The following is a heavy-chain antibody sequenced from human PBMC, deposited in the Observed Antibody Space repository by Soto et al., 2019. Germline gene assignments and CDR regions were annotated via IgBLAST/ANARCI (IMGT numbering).Heavy chain of an antibody. CDR3: ARGLNYYDSSGFLNWFDP. V-gene: IGHV4-30-4*01. D-gene: IGHD3-22*01. CDR2: IYYSGNT. J-gene: IGHJ5*02. CDR1: GGSISSGGYY. Sequence: SETLSLTCTVSGGSISSGGYYWNWIRQPPGKGLEWIGYIYYSGNTYYNPSLKSRVSISVDTSKNQFSLKLSSVTAADTAVYYCARGLNYYDSSGFLNWFDPWGQGTLVTVSS.